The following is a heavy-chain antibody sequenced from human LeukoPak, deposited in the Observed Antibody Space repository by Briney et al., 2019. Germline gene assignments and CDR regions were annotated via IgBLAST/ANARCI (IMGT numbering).Heavy chain of an antibody. D-gene: IGHD3-10*01. Sequence: SETLSLTCTVSGYSISSGYYWGWIRQPPGKGLEWIGSIYHSGSTYYNPSLKSRVTISVDTSRNQFSLKLSSVTAADTAVYYCAREWSPYGSGTYPPDYWGQGTLVTVSS. V-gene: IGHV4-38-2*02. J-gene: IGHJ4*02. CDR1: GYSISSGYY. CDR3: AREWSPYGSGTYPPDY. CDR2: IYHSGST.